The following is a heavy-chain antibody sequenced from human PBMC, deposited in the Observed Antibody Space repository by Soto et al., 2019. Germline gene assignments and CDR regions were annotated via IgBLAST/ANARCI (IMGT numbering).Heavy chain of an antibody. V-gene: IGHV3-23*01. CDR1: GFTSSAHV. J-gene: IGHJ4*02. D-gene: IGHD2-15*01. CDR3: ARGSGASRPYYFDF. CDR2: LSGSGRGT. Sequence: GGSLRLSCAASGFTSSAHVMSWVRLAPGKGLEWVSALSGSGRGTYYADSVQGRFTTSRDNSRSTLYLQMDSLRAEDTAIYYCARGSGASRPYYFDFWGQGTQVTVSS.